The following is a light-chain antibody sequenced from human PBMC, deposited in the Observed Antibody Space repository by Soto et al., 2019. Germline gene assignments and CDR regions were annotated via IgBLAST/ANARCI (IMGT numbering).Light chain of an antibody. CDR3: QQYSSYWT. Sequence: GDRVTITCRASQSISSWLAWYQQKPGKAPKFLIYDASNLESGVPSRFSGSGSGTEFPLTISSLKPDDVATYYCQQYSSYWTFGQGTNVEIK. CDR1: QSISSW. CDR2: DAS. V-gene: IGKV1-5*01. J-gene: IGKJ1*01.